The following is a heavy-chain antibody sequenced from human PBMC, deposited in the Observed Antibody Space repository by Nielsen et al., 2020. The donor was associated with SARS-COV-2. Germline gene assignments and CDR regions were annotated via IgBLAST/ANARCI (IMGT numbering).Heavy chain of an antibody. CDR3: AREEYYYDSSGYYYVYYGMDV. CDR2: ISFDGGKK. J-gene: IGHJ6*02. CDR1: EFSFSNYA. D-gene: IGHD3-22*01. V-gene: IGHV3-30*04. Sequence: GGSLRLSCAASEFSFSNYAMHWVRQAPGKGLEWVAVISFDGGKKYYADSVEGRFTISRDNSRKTLFLQMNSLRVEDTAVYYCAREEYYYDSSGYYYVYYGMDVWGQGTTVTVSS.